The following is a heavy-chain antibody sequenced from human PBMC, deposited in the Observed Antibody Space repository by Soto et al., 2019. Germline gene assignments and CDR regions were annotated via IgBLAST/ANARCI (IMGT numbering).Heavy chain of an antibody. CDR2: ISSNGGST. D-gene: IGHD1-26*01. CDR3: ARLLAGEGATTASDY. CDR1: GFTFSSYA. J-gene: IGHJ4*02. V-gene: IGHV3-64D*08. Sequence: GGSLRLSCSASGFTFSSYAMHWVRQAPGKGLEYVSAISSNGGSTYYADSVKGRFTISRDNSKNTLYLQMRSLRAEDTATYYCARLLAGEGATTASDYWGQGTRVTVPS.